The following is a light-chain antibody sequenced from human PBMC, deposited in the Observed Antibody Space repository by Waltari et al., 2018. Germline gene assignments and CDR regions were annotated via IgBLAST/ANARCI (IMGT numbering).Light chain of an antibody. V-gene: IGKV2-28*01. CDR3: MQALQTPLT. Sequence: DIVLTQSPLSLPVNPGEPASISCRSSQSLLHSNGYNYMDWYLQKPGQSPQVLIYLGSNRASGVPDRFSGSGSGTDFTLKISRVEAEDVGVYYCMQALQTPLTFGGGTKVEIK. J-gene: IGKJ4*01. CDR2: LGS. CDR1: QSLLHSNGYNY.